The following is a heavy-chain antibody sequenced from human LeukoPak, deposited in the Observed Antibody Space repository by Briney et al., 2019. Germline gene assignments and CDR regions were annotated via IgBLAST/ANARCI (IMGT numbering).Heavy chain of an antibody. Sequence: ASVKVSCKASGYTFTSYGISWVRQAPGQGLEWMGWISAYNGNTNYAQKLQGRVTMTTDTSTSTAYMELRSLRSDDTAVYYCARELVVIANPAGAFDIWGQGTMVTVSS. CDR1: GYTFTSYG. CDR3: ARELVVIANPAGAFDI. CDR2: ISAYNGNT. J-gene: IGHJ3*02. D-gene: IGHD2-21*01. V-gene: IGHV1-18*01.